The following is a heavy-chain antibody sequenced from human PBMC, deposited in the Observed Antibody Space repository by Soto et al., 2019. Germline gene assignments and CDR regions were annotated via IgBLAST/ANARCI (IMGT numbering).Heavy chain of an antibody. CDR1: GGTFSSYA. CDR2: IIRIFGTP. CDR3: ARQGSNEYYYYGMDV. J-gene: IGHJ6*02. D-gene: IGHD3-10*01. V-gene: IGHV1-69*12. Sequence: QVQLVQSGAEVKKPGSSVKVSCKASGGTFSSYAINWVRQAPGQGLEWMGGIIRIFGTPDYAQRFQGRVTITADESTSTAYMELSSLRSEDTAVYYCARQGSNEYYYYGMDVGGQGDHGHRLL.